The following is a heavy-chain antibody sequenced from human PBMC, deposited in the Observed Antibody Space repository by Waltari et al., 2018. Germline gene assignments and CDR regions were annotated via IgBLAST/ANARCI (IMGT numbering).Heavy chain of an antibody. CDR3: ARGGYHPANFDF. CDR1: GYSISNNYY. Sequence: QMHLQESGPGLVKPSETLSLTCALSGYSISNNYYWAWIRQSPEKGLEWRGAIPHTGTTYYNPSLNSRITMSVDTPNNQFSLKLNSVTAADTAVYYCARGGYHPANFDFWGQGILVTVSS. D-gene: IGHD2-15*01. CDR2: IPHTGTT. V-gene: IGHV4-38-2*01. J-gene: IGHJ4*02.